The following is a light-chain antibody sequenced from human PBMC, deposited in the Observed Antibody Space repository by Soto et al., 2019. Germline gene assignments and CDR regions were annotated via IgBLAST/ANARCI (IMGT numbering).Light chain of an antibody. J-gene: IGKJ1*01. CDR1: QSVSSY. CDR2: GAS. Sequence: EIVLTQSPATLSLSPGERATLSCRASQSVSSYLAWYQLKPGQAPRLLIYGASNRATGIPDRFSGSGSGTDFTLTISRLEPEDFAVYYCQQYGSSQWTFGQGTKVDIK. CDR3: QQYGSSQWT. V-gene: IGKV3-20*01.